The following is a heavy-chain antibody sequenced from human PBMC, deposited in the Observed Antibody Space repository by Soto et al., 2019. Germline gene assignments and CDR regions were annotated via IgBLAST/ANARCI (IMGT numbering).Heavy chain of an antibody. CDR2: INPNSGGT. V-gene: IGHV1-2*02. CDR3: ARDSSDIVVVVAATDFDY. CDR1: GYTFTGYY. J-gene: IGHJ4*02. D-gene: IGHD2-15*01. Sequence: GASVKVSCKASGYTFTGYYMHWVRQAPGQGLEWMGWINPNSGGTNYAQKFQGRVTMTRDTSISTAYMELSRLRSDDTAVYYCARDSSDIVVVVAATDFDYWGQGTLVTVSS.